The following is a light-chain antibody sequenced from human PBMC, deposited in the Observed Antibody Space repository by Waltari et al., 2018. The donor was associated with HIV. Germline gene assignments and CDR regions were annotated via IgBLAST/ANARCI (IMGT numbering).Light chain of an antibody. CDR1: SSDVSGYNY. Sequence: QSALTQPRSVSGSRGQSVTISCTGTSSDVSGYNYVSWYQQHPGKAPKLRIYDVTKRPSGVPDRFSGSKSGYTASLTISGLQAEDEADYYCCSYAGRGVFGEGTKLTVL. CDR3: CSYAGRGV. J-gene: IGLJ2*01. V-gene: IGLV2-11*01. CDR2: DVT.